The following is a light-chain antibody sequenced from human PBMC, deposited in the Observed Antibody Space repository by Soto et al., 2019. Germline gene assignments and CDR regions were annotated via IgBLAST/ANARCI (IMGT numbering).Light chain of an antibody. V-gene: IGLV2-14*01. J-gene: IGLJ2*01. CDR1: SSDVGDYHY. CDR3: SSYTRTNTLV. CDR2: GVS. Sequence: QSALTQPASVSGSPGQSITISCTGTSSDVGDYHYVSWYQQHPAKAPKLIIYGVSNRPSGISNRFSGSKSTNTASLTISGLQGEDEADYYCSSYTRTNTLVFGGGTKVTVL.